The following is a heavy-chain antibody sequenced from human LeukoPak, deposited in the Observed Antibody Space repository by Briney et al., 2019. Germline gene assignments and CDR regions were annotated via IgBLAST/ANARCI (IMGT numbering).Heavy chain of an antibody. D-gene: IGHD4-17*01. V-gene: IGHV4-34*01. CDR3: ARCHHDYGDCSWYFDL. CDR2: INHSGST. Sequence: SETLSLTCAVYGGSFSGYYWSWIRQPPGKGLEWIGEINHSGSTNYNPSLKSRVTISVDTSKNQFSLKLSSVTAADTAVYYCARCHHDYGDCSWYFDLWGRGTLVTVSS. J-gene: IGHJ2*01. CDR1: GGSFSGYY.